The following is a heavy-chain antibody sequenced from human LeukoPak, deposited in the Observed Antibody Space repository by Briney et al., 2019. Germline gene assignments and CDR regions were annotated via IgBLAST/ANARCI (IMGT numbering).Heavy chain of an antibody. J-gene: IGHJ4*02. CDR1: GFTSSSYA. Sequence: GGSLRLSCAASGFTSSSYAMSWVRQAPGKGLEWISYISSSGSTIYYADSVKGRFAISRDNCKNSLYLQLSSLRAEDTAVYYCAREFSSGFDYWGQGTLVTVSS. D-gene: IGHD5-18*01. CDR2: ISSSGSTI. V-gene: IGHV3-48*03. CDR3: AREFSSGFDY.